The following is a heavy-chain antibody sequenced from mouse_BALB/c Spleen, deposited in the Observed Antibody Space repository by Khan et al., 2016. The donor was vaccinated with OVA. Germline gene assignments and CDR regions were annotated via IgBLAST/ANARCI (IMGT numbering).Heavy chain of an antibody. CDR2: IYPGSGNT. Sequence: QVRLQQSGAELARPGASVKLSCKASGYTFTDYYINWVKQRTGQGLEWIGEIYPGSGNTYYNEKFKDKATLTADKSSSTAFMQLNSLTSEDSSVYFCARSGIGSVAYWGQGTLVTVSA. D-gene: IGHD2-2*01. CDR3: ARSGIGSVAY. V-gene: IGHV1-77*01. CDR1: GYTFTDYY. J-gene: IGHJ3*01.